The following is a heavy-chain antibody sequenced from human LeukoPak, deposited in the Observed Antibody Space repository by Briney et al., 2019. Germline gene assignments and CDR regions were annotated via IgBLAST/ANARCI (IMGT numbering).Heavy chain of an antibody. CDR2: ISAYNGNT. D-gene: IGHD5-24*01. Sequence: ASVKVSCKASGYTFTDYGISWVRQAPGQGLEWMGWISAYNGNTKYAQKLQGRVTMITDTSTNTAYMELRSLRSDDTAVQYCVRDGPDRRDGYNWDYWGQGTLVTVSS. J-gene: IGHJ4*02. CDR1: GYTFTDYG. V-gene: IGHV1-18*01. CDR3: VRDGPDRRDGYNWDY.